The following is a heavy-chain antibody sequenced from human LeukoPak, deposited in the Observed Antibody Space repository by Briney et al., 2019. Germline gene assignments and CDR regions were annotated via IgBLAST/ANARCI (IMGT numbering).Heavy chain of an antibody. CDR2: IKQDGSEK. Sequence: GGSLRLSCAASGFTFSTYWMSWVRQALGKGLEWVANIKQDGSEKYYVDSVKGRFTISRDNAKNSLYLQMNSLRAEDTAVYFCARGASSWYSTSPNFDYWGQGTLVTVSS. CDR1: GFTFSTYW. CDR3: ARGASSWYSTSPNFDY. D-gene: IGHD6-13*01. V-gene: IGHV3-7*01. J-gene: IGHJ4*02.